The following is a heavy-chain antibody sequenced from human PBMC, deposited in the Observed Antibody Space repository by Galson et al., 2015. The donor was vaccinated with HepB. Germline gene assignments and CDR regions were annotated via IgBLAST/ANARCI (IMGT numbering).Heavy chain of an antibody. CDR2: IYSGGST. CDR3: ARCGGDCYPFNFDY. CDR1: GFTVSSNY. V-gene: IGHV3-53*01. J-gene: IGHJ4*02. D-gene: IGHD2-21*02. Sequence: SLRLSCAASGFTVSSNYMSWVRQAPGKGLEWVSVIYSGGSTSYADSVKGRFTISRDNSENTLYLQMNRLRAEDTAVYYCARCGGDCYPFNFDYWGQGTLVTVSS.